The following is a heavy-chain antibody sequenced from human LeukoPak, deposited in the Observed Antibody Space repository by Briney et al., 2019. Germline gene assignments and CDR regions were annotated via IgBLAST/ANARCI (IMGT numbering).Heavy chain of an antibody. CDR2: ISGRGGTL. CDR1: GFFSNYE. Sequence: GGSLRLSCAPSGFFSNYEMNWVRQAPGRGLEWVSQISGRGGTLYYAASVKGRFTISRDNARNSLFLQMSSLRAEDAAVYYCARGHSPSYNDLWSGPNWFDHWGQGTLVTVSS. D-gene: IGHD3-3*01. J-gene: IGHJ5*02. CDR3: ARGHSPSYNDLWSGPNWFDH. V-gene: IGHV3-48*03.